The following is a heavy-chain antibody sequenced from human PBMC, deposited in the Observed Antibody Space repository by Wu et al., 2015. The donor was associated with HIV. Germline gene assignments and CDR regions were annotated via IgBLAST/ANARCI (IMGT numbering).Heavy chain of an antibody. CDR1: GYTFTSYG. J-gene: IGHJ3*02. CDR2: ISAYNGNT. CDR3: ARTYYDFWSGYYTGVPDAFDI. D-gene: IGHD3-3*01. V-gene: IGHV1-18*01. Sequence: QVQLVQSGAEVKKPGASAKVSCKASGYTFTSYGISWVRQAPGQGLEWMGWISAYNGNTNYAQKLQGRVTMTTDTSTSTAYMELRSLRSDDTAVYYCARTYYDFWSGYYTGVPDAFDIWGQGTMVTVSS.